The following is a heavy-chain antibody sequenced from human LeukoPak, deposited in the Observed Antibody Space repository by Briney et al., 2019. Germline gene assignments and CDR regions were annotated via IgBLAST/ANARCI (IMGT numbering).Heavy chain of an antibody. J-gene: IGHJ4*02. CDR2: IYYSGST. V-gene: IGHV4-39*02. CDR3: ARETGGSSIDY. CDR1: GGSISSTSYY. Sequence: SETLSLTYTVSGGSISSTSYYWNWIRQPPGKGLEWIGSIYYSGSTFYSPSLKSRVAISIDTSKSQFSLELNSVTATDTAVYYCARETGGSSIDYWGQGTQVTVSS. D-gene: IGHD1-26*01.